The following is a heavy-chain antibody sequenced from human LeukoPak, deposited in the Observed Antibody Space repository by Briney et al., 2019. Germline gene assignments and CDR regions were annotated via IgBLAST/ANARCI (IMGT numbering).Heavy chain of an antibody. V-gene: IGHV3-30-3*01. D-gene: IGHD2-2*01. CDR3: ARDGGYCSSTSCYGGYFDY. Sequence: PGRSLRLSCAASGFTFSSYAMHWVRQAPGKGLEWVAVILYDESNKYYADSVKGRFTISRDNSKNTLYLQMNSLRAEDTAVYYCARDGGYCSSTSCYGGYFDYWGQGTLVTVSS. CDR1: GFTFSSYA. J-gene: IGHJ4*02. CDR2: ILYDESNK.